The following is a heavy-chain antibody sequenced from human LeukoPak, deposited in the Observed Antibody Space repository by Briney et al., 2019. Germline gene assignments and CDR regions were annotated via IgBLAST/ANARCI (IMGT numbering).Heavy chain of an antibody. V-gene: IGHV5-51*01. CDR1: GYSFTSYW. CDR3: ARLYSSSWYYYYMDV. D-gene: IGHD6-13*01. CDR2: IYPGDSDT. Sequence: GESLKISSKGSGYSFTSYWIGWVRQMPGKGLEWGGIIYPGDSDTRYSPSFQGPVTISAAKSISTAYLQWRSLTASDTDMYYCARLYSSSWYYYYMDVWGKGTTVTISS. J-gene: IGHJ6*03.